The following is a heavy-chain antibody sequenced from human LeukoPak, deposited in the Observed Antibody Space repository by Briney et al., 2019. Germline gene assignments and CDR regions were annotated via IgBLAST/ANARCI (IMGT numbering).Heavy chain of an antibody. V-gene: IGHV3-23*01. J-gene: IGHJ5*02. Sequence: GGSLTLSCAASGFTFSSYAMSCVRQPPEKGLECVSAISGSEGSTYYADSVKSRFTISRDNYKNTLYLQMNSLRAEDTAVFYYAKDGRERELLRPWFDPWGQGTLVTVSS. D-gene: IGHD1-26*01. CDR2: ISGSEGST. CDR1: GFTFSSYA. CDR3: AKDGRERELLRPWFDP.